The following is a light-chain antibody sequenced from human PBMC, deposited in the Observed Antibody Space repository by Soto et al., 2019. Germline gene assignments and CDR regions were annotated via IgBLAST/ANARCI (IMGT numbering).Light chain of an antibody. V-gene: IGKV1-39*01. CDR2: AAS. CDR1: QSISSH. CDR3: QQSHSAPLT. J-gene: IGKJ4*01. Sequence: QMTQSPSSLFASVGDRVTITCRASQSISSHLNWYQQKVGQTPRLLIYAASTLQSEVPPRFSGSGSETEFTLTISGLQREDFATYYCQQSHSAPLTFGGGTK.